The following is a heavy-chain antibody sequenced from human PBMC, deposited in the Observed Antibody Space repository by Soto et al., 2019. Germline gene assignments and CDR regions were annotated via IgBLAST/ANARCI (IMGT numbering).Heavy chain of an antibody. CDR1: GGSFSSGSYY. CDR2: IYYSGST. Sequence: XGTLSLTCTVSGGSFSSGSYYWSWIRQPPGKGLEWIGYIYYSGSTNYNPSLKSRVTISVDTSKNQFSLKLSSVTAADTAVYYCARDRGVIAVAGHFRYYYGMDVWGQGTTVTVSS. CDR3: ARDRGVIAVAGHFRYYYGMDV. V-gene: IGHV4-61*01. D-gene: IGHD6-19*01. J-gene: IGHJ6*02.